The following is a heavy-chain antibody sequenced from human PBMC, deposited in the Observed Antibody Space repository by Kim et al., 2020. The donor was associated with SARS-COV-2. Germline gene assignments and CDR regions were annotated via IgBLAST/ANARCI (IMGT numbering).Heavy chain of an antibody. V-gene: IGHV3-21*04. J-gene: IGHJ4*02. CDR2: ISSSSSYI. CDR1: GFTFSSYS. CDR3: ARGGDYVWGSYRD. D-gene: IGHD3-16*02. Sequence: GGSLRLSCAASGFTFSSYSMNWVRQAPGKGLEWVSSISSSSSYIYYADSVKGRFTISRDNAKNSLYLQMNSLRAEDTAVYYCARGGDYVWGSYRDWGQGNLVTVSS.